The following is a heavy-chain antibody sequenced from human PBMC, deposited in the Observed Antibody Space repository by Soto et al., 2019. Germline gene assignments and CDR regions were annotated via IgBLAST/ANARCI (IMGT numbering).Heavy chain of an antibody. CDR2: IFWNSEGT. CDR3: VRGQCSSTSCYGLGKPTSGTDNNYGVDV. CDR1: GFNFEDRA. J-gene: IGHJ6*02. Sequence: PGGSLRLSCVVSGFNFEDRAMHWVRQVPGKGLEWVSGIFWNSEGTGYADSVKGRFTISRENAKNSLYLQMNSLRAEDTAVYYCVRGQCSSTSCYGLGKPTSGTDNNYGVDVWGQGTTVTVSS. V-gene: IGHV3-9*01. D-gene: IGHD2-2*01.